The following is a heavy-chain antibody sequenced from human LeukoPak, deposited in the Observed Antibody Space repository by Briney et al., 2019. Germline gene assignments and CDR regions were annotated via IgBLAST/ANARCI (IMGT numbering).Heavy chain of an antibody. Sequence: GGSLRLSCAASGFTFSSYWMSWVRQAPGKGLEWVANIKQDGSEKYYVDSVKGRFTISRDNAKNSLYLQMNSLRAEDTAVYYCARRGFDYYYYYMDVWGKGTTVTVSS. D-gene: IGHD3-10*01. CDR3: ARRGFDYYYYYMDV. V-gene: IGHV3-7*01. J-gene: IGHJ6*03. CDR2: IKQDGSEK. CDR1: GFTFSSYW.